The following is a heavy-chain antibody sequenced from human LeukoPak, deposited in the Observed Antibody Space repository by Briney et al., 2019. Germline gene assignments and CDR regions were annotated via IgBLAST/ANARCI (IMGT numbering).Heavy chain of an antibody. CDR1: GGSISSSSYY. CDR3: AICHTYYYYMDV. CDR2: IYYSGST. Sequence: PSETLSLTCTVSGGSISSSSYYWGWIRQPPGKGLEWIGSIYYSGSTYYNPSLKSRVTISVDTSKNQLSLKLSSVTAADTAVYYCAICHTYYYYMDVWGKGTTVTVSS. J-gene: IGHJ6*03. V-gene: IGHV4-39*07.